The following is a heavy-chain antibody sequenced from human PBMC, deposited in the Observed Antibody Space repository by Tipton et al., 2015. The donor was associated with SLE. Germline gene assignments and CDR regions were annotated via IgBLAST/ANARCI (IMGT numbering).Heavy chain of an antibody. D-gene: IGHD3-22*01. CDR1: RFTFSSSW. CDR2: ISSSGSTI. V-gene: IGHV3-48*03. Sequence: SLRLSCAASRFTFSSSWMNWVRQAPGKGLEWVSYISSSGSTIYYADSVKGRFTISRDNAKNSLYLQMNSLRAEDTAVYYCARSLTYYYDSSGYYPGYFDLWGRGTLVTVSS. CDR3: ARSLTYYYDSSGYYPGYFDL. J-gene: IGHJ2*01.